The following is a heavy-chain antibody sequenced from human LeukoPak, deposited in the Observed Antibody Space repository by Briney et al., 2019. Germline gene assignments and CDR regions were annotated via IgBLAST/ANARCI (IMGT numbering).Heavy chain of an antibody. J-gene: IGHJ4*02. CDR3: AKDIDWYTISGGDY. CDR2: ISSSGSTI. Sequence: PGRSLRLSCAASGFTFSSYEMNWVRQAPGKGLEWVSYISSSGSTIYYADSVKGRFTISRDNSKNTLYLQMNSLRAEDTTVYYCAKDIDWYTISGGDYWGQGTLVTVSS. CDR1: GFTFSSYE. D-gene: IGHD6-13*01. V-gene: IGHV3-48*03.